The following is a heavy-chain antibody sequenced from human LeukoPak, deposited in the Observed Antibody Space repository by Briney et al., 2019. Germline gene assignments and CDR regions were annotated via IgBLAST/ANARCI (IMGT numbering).Heavy chain of an antibody. V-gene: IGHV1-18*01. CDR1: GYTFTSYA. Sequence: ASVKVSCKASGYTFTSYAMNWVRQAPGQGLEWMGWISAYNGNTNYAQKLQGRVTMTTDTSTSTAYMELRSLRSDDTAVYYCAREDSSGYHAFDIWGQGTMVTVSS. D-gene: IGHD3-22*01. J-gene: IGHJ3*02. CDR2: ISAYNGNT. CDR3: AREDSSGYHAFDI.